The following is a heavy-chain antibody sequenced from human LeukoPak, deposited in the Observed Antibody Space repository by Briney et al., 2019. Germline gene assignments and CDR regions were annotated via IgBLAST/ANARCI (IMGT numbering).Heavy chain of an antibody. Sequence: GASVKVSCKASGYTFTGYYMHWVRQAPGQGLEWMGWINPNSGGTNYAQKFQGRVTMTRDTSISTAYMELSRLRSDDTAVYYCARGSLPGGSYYNYWGQGTLVTVSS. V-gene: IGHV1-2*02. CDR1: GYTFTGYY. CDR2: INPNSGGT. D-gene: IGHD1-26*01. J-gene: IGHJ4*02. CDR3: ARGSLPGGSYYNY.